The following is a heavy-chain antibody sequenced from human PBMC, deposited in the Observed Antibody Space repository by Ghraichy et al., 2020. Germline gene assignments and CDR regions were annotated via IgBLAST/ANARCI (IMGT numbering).Heavy chain of an antibody. V-gene: IGHV3-21*01. Sequence: GGSLRLSCAASGFSFGGYGMNWVRQAPGKGLEWVSSISNSGDYIYYADSVRGRFTISRYNSKNSLSLQMDSLRDDDTGLYYCARELWGVGAFDHWGQGTLVTVSS. D-gene: IGHD3-16*01. J-gene: IGHJ4*02. CDR3: ARELWGVGAFDH. CDR1: GFSFGGYG. CDR2: ISNSGDYI.